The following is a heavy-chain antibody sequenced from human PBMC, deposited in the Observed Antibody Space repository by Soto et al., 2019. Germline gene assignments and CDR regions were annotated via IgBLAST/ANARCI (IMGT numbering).Heavy chain of an antibody. CDR2: ISSDGGNK. D-gene: IGHD6-13*01. V-gene: IGHV3-30*18. J-gene: IGHJ4*02. CDR1: GFTFSSYG. CDR3: AQDKDLGAAGYYFRY. Sequence: QVQLVESGGGVVQPGRSLRLSCAASGFTFSSYGMHWVRQAPGKGLEWVAVISSDGGNKYYADSVQGRFTISRDNSKSTLYLQMNSLRAEDTAVYYCAQDKDLGAAGYYFRYWGQGTLVIVSS.